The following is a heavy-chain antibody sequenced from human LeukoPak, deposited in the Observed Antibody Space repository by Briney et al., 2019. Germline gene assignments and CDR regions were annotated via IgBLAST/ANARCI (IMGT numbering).Heavy chain of an antibody. V-gene: IGHV3-13*01. CDR2: IGTDGDT. D-gene: IGHD1-26*01. J-gene: IGHJ4*02. CDR3: ARALGTTQFDY. Sequence: GGSLRLSCAASGFTFSSYDMHWVRQPPGKGLEWVSGIGTDGDTYYPGSVKGRFTISRENAKNSLYLQMNSLRAGDTAVYYCARALGTTQFDYWGQGTLVTVSS. CDR1: GFTFSSYD.